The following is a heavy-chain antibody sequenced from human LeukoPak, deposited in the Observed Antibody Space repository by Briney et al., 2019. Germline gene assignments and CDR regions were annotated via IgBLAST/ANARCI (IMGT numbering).Heavy chain of an antibody. V-gene: IGHV3-20*04. CDR1: GFTFDNNG. J-gene: IGHJ4*02. CDR3: ARGSRYFDWLPPDY. CDR2: INWNGGST. Sequence: AGGSLSCSCAASGFTFDNNGWSWVAQAPGKGREWVSGINWNGGSTGYADSVKGRFTISRDNAKNSLYLQMNSLRAEDTALYYCARGSRYFDWLPPDYWGQGTLVTVSS. D-gene: IGHD3-9*01.